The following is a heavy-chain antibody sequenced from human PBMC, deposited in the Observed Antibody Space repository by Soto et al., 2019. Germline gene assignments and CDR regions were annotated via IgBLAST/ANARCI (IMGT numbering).Heavy chain of an antibody. CDR3: ARDFADCSGGSCYSCLFDP. D-gene: IGHD2-15*01. V-gene: IGHV4-30-4*01. CDR2: IYYSGST. J-gene: IGHJ5*02. Sequence: SETLSLTCTVSGGSISSGDYYWSWIRQPPGKGLEWIGYIYYSGSTYYNPSLKSRVTISVDTSKNQFSLNLSSVTAADTAVYYCARDFADCSGGSCYSCLFDPWGQGTLVTVSS. CDR1: GGSISSGDYY.